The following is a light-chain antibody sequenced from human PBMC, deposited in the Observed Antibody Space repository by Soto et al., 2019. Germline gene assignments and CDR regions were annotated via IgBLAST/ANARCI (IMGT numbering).Light chain of an antibody. CDR3: CSYAGSYTLV. J-gene: IGLJ2*01. V-gene: IGLV2-11*01. Sequence: QSVLTQPRSVSGSTGQSVTISCTGSSSDVGGYNYVSWYQQHPGKAPKLMIYDVSKRPSGVPDRFSGSKSGNTASLTISGLQAEDASDYYCCSYAGSYTLVFGGGTKVTVL. CDR2: DVS. CDR1: SSDVGGYNY.